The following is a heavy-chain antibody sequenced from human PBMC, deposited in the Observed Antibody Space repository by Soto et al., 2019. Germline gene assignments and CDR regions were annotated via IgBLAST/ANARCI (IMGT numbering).Heavy chain of an antibody. Sequence: PGGSLRLSCAASGFTFSSYGMHWVRQAPGKGLEWVAVISYDGSNKYYADSVKGRFTISRDNSKNTLYLQMNSLRAEDTAVYYCAKADPYYYDSSGYYDYWGQGTLVTVSS. J-gene: IGHJ4*02. CDR2: ISYDGSNK. CDR3: AKADPYYYDSSGYYDY. V-gene: IGHV3-30*18. D-gene: IGHD3-22*01. CDR1: GFTFSSYG.